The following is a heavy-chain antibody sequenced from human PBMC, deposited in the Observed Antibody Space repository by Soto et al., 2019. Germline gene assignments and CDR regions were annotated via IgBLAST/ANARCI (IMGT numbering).Heavy chain of an antibody. J-gene: IGHJ4*02. CDR3: GSRGIIGGGIYY. Sequence: EVQLVESGGGLVQPGRSLRLSCAASGFTFHYYAMHWVRQAPGKGLEWVSGISWNSANIGYADSVKGRFTISRDNAKNSLYLQMSSLRAEDTALYYCGSRGIIGGGIYYWGQGTLVTVSS. CDR1: GFTFHYYA. V-gene: IGHV3-9*01. CDR2: ISWNSANI. D-gene: IGHD2-15*01.